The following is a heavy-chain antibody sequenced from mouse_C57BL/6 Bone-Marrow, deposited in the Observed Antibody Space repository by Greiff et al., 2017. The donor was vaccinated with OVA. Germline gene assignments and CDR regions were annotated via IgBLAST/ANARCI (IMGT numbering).Heavy chain of an antibody. CDR3: VRRGYYAMDY. CDR1: GFSFNTYA. V-gene: IGHV10-1*01. J-gene: IGHJ4*01. Sequence: EVQRVESGGGLVQPKGSLKLSCAASGFSFNTYAMNWVRQAPGKGLEWVARIRSKSNNYATYYADSVKDRFTISRDDSESMLYLQMNTLKTEDTAMYYCVRRGYYAMDYWGQGTSVTVSS. CDR2: IRSKSNNYAT.